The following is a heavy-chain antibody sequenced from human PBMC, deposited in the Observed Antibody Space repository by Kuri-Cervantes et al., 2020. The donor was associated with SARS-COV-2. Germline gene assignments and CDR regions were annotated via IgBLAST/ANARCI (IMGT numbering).Heavy chain of an antibody. J-gene: IGHJ6*02. D-gene: IGHD7-27*01. CDR1: GGTFSSYT. CDR3: ASGDVRQGYGMVV. CDR2: IIPILGIA. Sequence: SVKVSCKASGGTFSSYTISWVRQDPGQGLEWMGRIIPILGIANYAQKFQGRVTITAEKSTSTAYMELSSLRSEDTAVYYCASGDVRQGYGMVVWGQGTTVTVSS. V-gene: IGHV1-69*02.